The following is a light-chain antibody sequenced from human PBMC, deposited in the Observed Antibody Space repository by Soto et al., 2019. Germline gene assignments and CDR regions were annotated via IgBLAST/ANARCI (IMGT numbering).Light chain of an antibody. J-gene: IGKJ4*01. CDR2: DAS. Sequence: EIVLTQSPATLSLSPGERATLSCRASQSVGSYLAWYQQKPGQAPRLLIYDASNRATGIPARFSGSGSGTDFTLTISSLEPEDFAVYYCQQRSNWLLTFGGGTKVDIK. CDR1: QSVGSY. CDR3: QQRSNWLLT. V-gene: IGKV3-11*01.